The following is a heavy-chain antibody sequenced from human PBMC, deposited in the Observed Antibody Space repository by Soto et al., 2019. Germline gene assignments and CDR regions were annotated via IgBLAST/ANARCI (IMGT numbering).Heavy chain of an antibody. CDR3: ARWGCSGSNCNLNQRSFDL. V-gene: IGHV3-33*03. CDR2: IWYDGSNK. Sequence: QVQLVESGGGVVQPGRSLRLSCAASGFIFNEYGMHWVRQAPGKGLEWVAVIWYDGSNKYYADSVKGRFTFSRDNSKNTMSLQMNSLGGEDTAVYYCARWGCSGSNCNLNQRSFDLWGQGTLVTVSS. J-gene: IGHJ4*02. D-gene: IGHD2-15*01. CDR1: GFIFNEYG.